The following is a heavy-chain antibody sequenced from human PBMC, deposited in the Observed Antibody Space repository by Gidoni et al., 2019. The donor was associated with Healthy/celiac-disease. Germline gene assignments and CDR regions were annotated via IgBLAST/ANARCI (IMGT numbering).Heavy chain of an antibody. CDR3: AKLEGSGNKAH. CDR2: ISGSGGST. J-gene: IGHJ4*02. CDR1: GLTFSSYG. Sequence: EVHLLESGGGLVQPGGSLRLSCAASGLTFSSYGMSWVRQAPGKGLGWVSAISGSGGSTYYADFVKGRFTIARDNSKNTLYLQMNSLRAEDTAVYYCAKLEGSGNKAHWGQGTLVTVSS. D-gene: IGHD3-10*01. V-gene: IGHV3-23*01.